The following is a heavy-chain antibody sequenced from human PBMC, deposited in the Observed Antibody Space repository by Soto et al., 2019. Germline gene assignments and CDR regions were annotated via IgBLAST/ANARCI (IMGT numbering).Heavy chain of an antibody. CDR3: AADPSRDSNFFGGN. CDR1: GFTFTSSA. J-gene: IGHJ4*02. Sequence: ASVKVSCKASGFTFTSSAVQWVRQARGQRLEWIGWIVVGSGNTNYAQKFQERVTITRDMSTSTAYMELSSLRSEDTAVYYCAADPSRDSNFFGGNWGQGTLVTVSS. V-gene: IGHV1-58*01. D-gene: IGHD3-22*01. CDR2: IVVGSGNT.